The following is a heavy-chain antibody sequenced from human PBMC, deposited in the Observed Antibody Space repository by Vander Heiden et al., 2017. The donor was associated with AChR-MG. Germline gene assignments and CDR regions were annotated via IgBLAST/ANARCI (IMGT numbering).Heavy chain of an antibody. Sequence: QVQLQQWGAGLLKPSETLSLTCAVYGGSFSGYYWSWIRQPPGKGLEWIGEISHSGSTNYNPSLKSRVTISVDTSKNQFSLKLSSVTAADTAVYYCARGQVAGTCFDYWGQGTLVTVSS. J-gene: IGHJ4*02. D-gene: IGHD6-19*01. V-gene: IGHV4-34*01. CDR1: GGSFSGYY. CDR2: ISHSGST. CDR3: ARGQVAGTCFDY.